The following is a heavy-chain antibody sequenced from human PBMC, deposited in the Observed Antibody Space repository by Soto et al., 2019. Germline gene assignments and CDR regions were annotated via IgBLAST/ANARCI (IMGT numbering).Heavy chain of an antibody. J-gene: IGHJ4*02. CDR3: AKRIMATIGHFDS. CDR2: ISGIGHST. D-gene: IGHD5-12*01. CDR1: GFTVSNYD. Sequence: PGGSLRLSCAASGFTVSNYDMSWVRQAPGKGLEWVSAISGIGHSTYYADSVKGRFTISRDNSKNTLYLQMNSLRAEDTAVYYCAKRIMATIGHFDSWGQGTLVTVSS. V-gene: IGHV3-23*01.